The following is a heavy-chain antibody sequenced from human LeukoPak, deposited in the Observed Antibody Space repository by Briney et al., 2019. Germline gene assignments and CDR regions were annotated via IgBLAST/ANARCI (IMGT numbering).Heavy chain of an antibody. V-gene: IGHV1-18*01. Sequence: ASVKVSCKASGYTFTSYGISWVRQAPGQGLEWMGWISAYNGNTNYAQKLQGRVTMTTDTSTSTAYMELRSLRSDDTAVYCCARSTRWAVAGNFDYWGQGTLVTVSS. CDR3: ARSTRWAVAGNFDY. D-gene: IGHD6-19*01. CDR2: ISAYNGNT. CDR1: GYTFTSYG. J-gene: IGHJ4*02.